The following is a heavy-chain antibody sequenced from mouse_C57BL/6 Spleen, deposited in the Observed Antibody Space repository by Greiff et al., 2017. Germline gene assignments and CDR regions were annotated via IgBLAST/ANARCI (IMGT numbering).Heavy chain of an antibody. J-gene: IGHJ2*01. Sequence: EVQLVESGGGLVKPGGSLKLSCAASGFTFSDYGMHWVRQAPEKGLEWVAYISSGSCTIYYADTVKGRFTISRDNAKNTLFLQMTSLRSEYTAMYYCARSYYGYFYYFDYWGQGTTLTVSS. V-gene: IGHV5-17*01. CDR1: GFTFSDYG. CDR3: ARSYYGYFYYFDY. D-gene: IGHD2-9*01. CDR2: ISSGSCTI.